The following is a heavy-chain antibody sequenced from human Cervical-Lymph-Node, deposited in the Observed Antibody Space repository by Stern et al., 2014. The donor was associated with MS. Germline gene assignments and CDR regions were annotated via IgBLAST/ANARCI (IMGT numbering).Heavy chain of an antibody. CDR1: GDSISGDNW. CDR2: IYHTGST. Sequence: QLQLQESGPGLVKPSGTLSLTCAVSGDSISGDNWWSWVRQPPGKGLEWIGAIYHTGSTNYNPSLKKRVTISVNKSENQFSLKLSSVTAADTAVYYCARGGLYDFWGQGALVTVSS. CDR3: ARGGLYDF. V-gene: IGHV4-4*02. J-gene: IGHJ4*02. D-gene: IGHD2/OR15-2a*01.